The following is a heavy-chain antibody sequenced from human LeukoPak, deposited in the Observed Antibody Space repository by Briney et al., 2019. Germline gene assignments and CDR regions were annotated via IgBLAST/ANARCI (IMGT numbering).Heavy chain of an antibody. CDR3: AKDLLWIQTGENAFDI. Sequence: GGSLRLSCAASGFTFSSYSMNWVRQAPGKGLEWVSSISSSSSYIYYADSVKGRFTISRDNAKNSLYLQMNSLRAEDTAVYYCAKDLLWIQTGENAFDIWGQGTMVTVSS. J-gene: IGHJ3*02. V-gene: IGHV3-21*04. D-gene: IGHD5-18*01. CDR1: GFTFSSYS. CDR2: ISSSSSYI.